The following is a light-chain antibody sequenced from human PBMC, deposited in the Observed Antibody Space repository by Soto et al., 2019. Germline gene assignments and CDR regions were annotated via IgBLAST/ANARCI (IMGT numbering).Light chain of an antibody. CDR2: GAS. CDR3: QQYGSSRFT. Sequence: EIVLTQSPGTLSLSPGERATLSCRASESVSDNYLAWYQQRSGQAPRLVIYGASSRASAVPDRFSGSGSGTDFTLTISRLEPEDFAVYYCQQYGSSRFTFGPGTKVDIK. V-gene: IGKV3-20*01. CDR1: ESVSDNY. J-gene: IGKJ3*01.